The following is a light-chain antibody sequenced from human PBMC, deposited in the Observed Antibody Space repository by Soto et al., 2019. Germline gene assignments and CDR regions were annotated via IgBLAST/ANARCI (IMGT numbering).Light chain of an antibody. CDR3: QKYYSYPLT. CDR2: AAS. CDR1: QGISSY. J-gene: IGKJ4*01. V-gene: IGKV1-8*01. Sequence: ALRMAQAPSLLSASTGERVTITCRASQGISSYLAWYQQKPGKAPKLLIYAASTLQSGVPSRFSGSGSGTDFTLTISCLQSEDFATYYCQKYYSYPLTVGGGTTGAIK.